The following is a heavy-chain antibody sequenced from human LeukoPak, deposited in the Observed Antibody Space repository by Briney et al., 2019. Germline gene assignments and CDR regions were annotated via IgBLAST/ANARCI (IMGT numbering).Heavy chain of an antibody. Sequence: ASVKVSCKASGYTFTSYGISWVRQAPGRGLEWMGWISAYNGNTNYAQKLQGRVTMTTDTSTSTAYMELRSLRSDDTAVYYCAGHYDSWSGRYWFDPWGQGTLVTVSS. CDR1: GYTFTSYG. J-gene: IGHJ5*02. D-gene: IGHD3-3*01. CDR2: ISAYNGNT. CDR3: AGHYDSWSGRYWFDP. V-gene: IGHV1-18*01.